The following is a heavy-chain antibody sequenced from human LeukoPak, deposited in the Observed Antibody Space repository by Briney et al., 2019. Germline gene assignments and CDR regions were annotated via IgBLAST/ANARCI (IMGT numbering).Heavy chain of an antibody. D-gene: IGHD3-22*01. V-gene: IGHV3-48*04. J-gene: IGHJ3*02. CDR1: GFTFSSYS. CDR2: ISGGGGTR. CDR3: AKEFTPESSGFDAFDI. Sequence: PGGSLRLSCAASGFTFSSYSMNWVRQAPGKGLEWISYISGGGGTRYYADSVRGRFTISRDDTKNSLYLQMNNLRADDTAVYYCAKEFTPESSGFDAFDIWGQGTTVTISS.